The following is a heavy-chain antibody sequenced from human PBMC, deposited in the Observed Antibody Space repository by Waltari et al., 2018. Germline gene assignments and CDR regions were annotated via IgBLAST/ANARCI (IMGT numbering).Heavy chain of an antibody. CDR3: ARAYDSSGYYFVGDAFDI. V-gene: IGHV3-7*04. CDR1: GFTFSSYW. CDR2: LKQDGSEK. J-gene: IGHJ3*02. D-gene: IGHD3-22*01. Sequence: EVQLVESGGGLVQPGGSLRLSCAASGFTFSSYWMSWVRQAPGKGLEWVANLKQDGSEKYYVDSVKGRFTISRDNAKNSLYLQMNSLRAEDTAVYYCARAYDSSGYYFVGDAFDIWGQGTMVTVSS.